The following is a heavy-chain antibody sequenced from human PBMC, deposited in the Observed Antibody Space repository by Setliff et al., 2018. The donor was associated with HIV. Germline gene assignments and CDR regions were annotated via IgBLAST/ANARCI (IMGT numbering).Heavy chain of an antibody. J-gene: IGHJ4*02. CDR2: FDPEDGPDDGQT. V-gene: IGHV1-24*01. D-gene: IGHD1-26*01. CDR3: ATVGPTGAYFHD. Sequence: ASVKVSCKVSGSSLTELSIHWVRQTPGKGLQWMGGFDPEDGPDDGQTIYARKFQGRFTMTEDTSTDTAYMVLARLTSEDTAVYFCATVGPTGAYFHDWGQGTLVTVSS. CDR1: GSSLTELS.